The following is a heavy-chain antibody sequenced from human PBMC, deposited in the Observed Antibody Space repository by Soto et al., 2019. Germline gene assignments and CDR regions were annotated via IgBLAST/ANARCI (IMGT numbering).Heavy chain of an antibody. J-gene: IGHJ5*02. CDR2: IIPILGIA. Sequence: QVQLVQSGAEVKKPGSSVKVSCKASGGTFSSYTISWVRQAPGQGLEWMGRIIPILGIANYAQKCQGRVTITADKSTGTAYMELSSLRSEDTAVYYCAREDCSSTSGYNAGWFDPWGQGTLVTVSS. CDR3: AREDCSSTSGYNAGWFDP. D-gene: IGHD2-2*02. V-gene: IGHV1-69*08. CDR1: GGTFSSYT.